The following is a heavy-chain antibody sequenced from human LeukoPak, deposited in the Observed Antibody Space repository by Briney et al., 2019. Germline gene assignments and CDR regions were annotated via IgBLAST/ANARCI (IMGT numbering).Heavy chain of an antibody. J-gene: IGHJ5*02. CDR2: SYHSGST. CDR1: GGSISSGGYY. V-gene: IGHV4-30-2*01. CDR3: ARVLTGYLRKWFDP. D-gene: IGHD3-9*01. Sequence: PSETLSLTCTVSGGSISSGGYYWSWIRQPPGKGLEWIGYSYHSGSTYYNPSLKSRVTISVDRSKNQFSLKLSSVTAADTAVYYCARVLTGYLRKWFDPWGQGTLVTVSS.